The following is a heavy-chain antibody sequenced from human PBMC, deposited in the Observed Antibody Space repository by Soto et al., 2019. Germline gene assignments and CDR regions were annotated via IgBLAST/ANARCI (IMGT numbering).Heavy chain of an antibody. V-gene: IGHV3-23*01. CDR3: AGITIFGVVIYYFDY. J-gene: IGHJ4*02. D-gene: IGHD3-3*01. CDR1: GFTFSSYA. CDR2: ISGSGGST. Sequence: LRLSCAASGFTFSSYAMSWVRQAPGKGLEWISAISGSGGSTYYADSVKGRFTISRDNSKNTLYLQMNSLRAEDTAVYYCAGITIFGVVIYYFDYWGQGTLVTVSS.